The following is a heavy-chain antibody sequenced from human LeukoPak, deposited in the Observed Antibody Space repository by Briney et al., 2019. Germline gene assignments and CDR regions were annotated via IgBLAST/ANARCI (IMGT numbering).Heavy chain of an antibody. D-gene: IGHD5-24*01. CDR2: FDPEDGET. J-gene: IGHJ4*02. CDR3: STVRGGGYNVGDY. CDR1: GYTLTDLS. V-gene: IGHV1-24*01. Sequence: ASEKVSCKVSGYTLTDLSMHWVRQAPGKGLEWMGGFDPEDGETIYAQKFQGRVTMTEDTSTDTAYMELSSLRSEDTAVYYCSTVRGGGYNVGDYWGQGTLVTVSS.